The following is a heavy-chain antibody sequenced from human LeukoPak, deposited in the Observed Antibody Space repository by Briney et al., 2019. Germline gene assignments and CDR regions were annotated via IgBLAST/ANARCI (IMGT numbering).Heavy chain of an antibody. CDR3: APDLRGSASSLDD. CDR2: ISGDGGNT. Sequence: GGSLRLSCAASGFTFSNYGMCWVRQAPGKGLEWLSLISGDGGNTYYPDSVKGRFTISRDNSKNTVYLQMNSLRAEDTALYYCAPDLRGSASSLDDWGQGTLVTVSS. D-gene: IGHD6-25*01. J-gene: IGHJ4*02. CDR1: GFTFSNYG. V-gene: IGHV3-23*01.